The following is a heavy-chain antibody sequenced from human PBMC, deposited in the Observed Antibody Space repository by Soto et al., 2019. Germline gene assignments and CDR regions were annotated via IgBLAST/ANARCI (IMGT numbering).Heavy chain of an antibody. D-gene: IGHD3-22*01. CDR2: ISYDGSNK. CDR3: ARVSYYDSSGYYFREALPTGGIDY. J-gene: IGHJ4*02. Sequence: GGSLRLSCAASGFTFSSYAMHWVRQAPGKGLEWVAVISYDGSNKYYADSVKGRFTISRDNSKNTLYLQMNSLRAEDTAVYYCARVSYYDSSGYYFREALPTGGIDYWGQGTLVTVSS. V-gene: IGHV3-30-3*01. CDR1: GFTFSSYA.